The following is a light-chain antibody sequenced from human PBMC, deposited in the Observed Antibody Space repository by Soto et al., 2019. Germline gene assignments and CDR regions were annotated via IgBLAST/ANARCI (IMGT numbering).Light chain of an antibody. J-gene: IGKJ1*01. CDR3: QQYRNLPPKT. CDR2: SAS. CDR1: QSVGSN. V-gene: IGKV3-15*01. Sequence: EIVMTQSPGTLSVSPGEQATLSCRASQSVGSNVAWYQQKPGQAPRLLISSASTRATGIPARFSGTGSGTEFTLTISSLESEDFAIYYCQQYRNLPPKTFGQGTRVEIK.